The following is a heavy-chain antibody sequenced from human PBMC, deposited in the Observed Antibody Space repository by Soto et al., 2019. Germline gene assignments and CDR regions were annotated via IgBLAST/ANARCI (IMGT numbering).Heavy chain of an antibody. J-gene: IGHJ4*02. D-gene: IGHD6-19*01. CDR2: ISWNSGRI. V-gene: IGHV3-9*01. Sequence: EVQLVESGGGLVQPGRSLRLACAASGFTFDDYAMHWVRQGPGKGLEWVSGISWNSGRIDYADSVKGRFTISRDNAKKSLYLQMNSLRGEDTALYYCAKDIREYGSGWTYCYNWGQGTLVTVSS. CDR1: GFTFDDYA. CDR3: AKDIREYGSGWTYCYN.